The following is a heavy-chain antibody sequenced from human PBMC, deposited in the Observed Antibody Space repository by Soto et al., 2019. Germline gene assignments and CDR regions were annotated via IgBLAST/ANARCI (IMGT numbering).Heavy chain of an antibody. J-gene: IGHJ4*02. CDR1: GYSFTSYW. Sequence: EVQLVQSGAEVKKPGESLRISCKGSGYSFTSYWISWVRQMTGKGLEWMGRIDPSDSYTNYSPSCQGHGPISADKSISTAYLQWSSLKASDTAMYYCARLQAAAGDNDLTFDYWGQGTLVTVSS. CDR2: IDPSDSYT. D-gene: IGHD6-13*01. V-gene: IGHV5-10-1*01. CDR3: ARLQAAAGDNDLTFDY.